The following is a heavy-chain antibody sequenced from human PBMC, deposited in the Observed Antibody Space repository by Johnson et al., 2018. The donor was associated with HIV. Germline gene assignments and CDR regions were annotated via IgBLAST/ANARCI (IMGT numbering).Heavy chain of an antibody. CDR3: ARDRIWGYAFDI. V-gene: IGHV3-7*01. J-gene: IGHJ3*02. D-gene: IGHD3-16*01. CDR2: IKQDGSEK. Sequence: VQLVESGGGLVQPGGSLRLSCAASGFTFSSYGMHWVRQAPGKGLEWVANIKQDGSEKYYVDSVKGRFTISRDNAKNSLYLQMNSLRAEDTAVYYCARDRIWGYAFDIWGQGTMVTVSS. CDR1: GFTFSSYG.